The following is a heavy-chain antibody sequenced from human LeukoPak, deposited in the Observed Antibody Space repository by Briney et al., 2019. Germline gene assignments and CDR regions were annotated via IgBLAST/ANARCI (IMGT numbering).Heavy chain of an antibody. V-gene: IGHV1-69*05. CDR1: GGTFSSYV. J-gene: IGHJ5*02. CDR2: IIPIFGTA. D-gene: IGHD2-2*01. CDR3: ARDWGVPAASRFFWFDP. Sequence: ASVKVSCKASGGTFSSYVISWVRQAPGQGLEWMGGIIPIFGTANYAHKFQGRVTITTHESTSTAYMELRSLRSEDTAVYYCARDWGVPAASRFFWFDPWGQGTLVTVSS.